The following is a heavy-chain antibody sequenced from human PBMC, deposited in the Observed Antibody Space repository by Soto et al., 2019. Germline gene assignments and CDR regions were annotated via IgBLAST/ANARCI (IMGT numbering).Heavy chain of an antibody. V-gene: IGHV3-33*01. J-gene: IGHJ4*02. CDR2: VWFNGRNE. Sequence: QVRLVESGGGVVQPENSLRLSCVASGFTFSSYGMHWVRQAPGKGLEWVAIVWFNGRNEFYADSVEGRFTISRDNSKNTLDLQMNSLRAVDTAMYYGARALGGCSDCGCYSFAYWGQGALVTGSS. D-gene: IGHD2-15*01. CDR1: GFTFSSYG. CDR3: ARALGGCSDCGCYSFAY.